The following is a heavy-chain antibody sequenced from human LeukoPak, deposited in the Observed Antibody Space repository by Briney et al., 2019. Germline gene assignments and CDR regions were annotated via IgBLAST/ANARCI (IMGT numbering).Heavy chain of an antibody. D-gene: IGHD5-12*01. CDR1: GFTFSSYW. CDR2: VDVHGQGT. V-gene: IGHV3-74*01. CDR3: AKDIKTNPGLRSSQFDY. Sequence: GGSLRLSCGASGFTFSSYWMHWVRQAPGKGPVWVSRVDVHGQGTAYADSVKGRFTISRDNAKNTLSLQMNSLRAEDTALYYCAKDIKTNPGLRSSQFDYWGQGTLVTVSS. J-gene: IGHJ4*02.